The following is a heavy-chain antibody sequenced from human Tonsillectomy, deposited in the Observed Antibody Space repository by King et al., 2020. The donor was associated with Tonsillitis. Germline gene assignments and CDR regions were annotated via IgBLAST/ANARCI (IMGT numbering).Heavy chain of an antibody. V-gene: IGHV1-69*12. Sequence: QLVQSGAEVKKPGSSVKVSCKASGGAFSSYGIGWVRQAPGQGLEWVGGIIPIFGTPNYAQKFQGTVTITADGSTSTAYMELSSLRSEDTAVYYCARYGDYYDASGFYYLPFDIWGQGTMITVSS. D-gene: IGHD3-22*01. CDR2: IIPIFGTP. CDR1: GGAFSSYG. CDR3: ARYGDYYDASGFYYLPFDI. J-gene: IGHJ3*02.